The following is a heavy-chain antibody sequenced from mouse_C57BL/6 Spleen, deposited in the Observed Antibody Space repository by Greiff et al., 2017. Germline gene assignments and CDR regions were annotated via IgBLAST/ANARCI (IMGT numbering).Heavy chain of an antibody. J-gene: IGHJ4*01. Sequence: VQLQQSGPELVKPGASVKISCKASGYAFSSSWMNWVKQRPGKGLEWIGRIYPGDGDTNYNGKFKGKATLTADKSSSTAYMQISVLTSEDAAVYFCARQAPRAMDYWGQGTSGTVSS. CDR3: ARQAPRAMDY. CDR1: GYAFSSSW. V-gene: IGHV1-82*01. D-gene: IGHD3-2*02. CDR2: IYPGDGDT.